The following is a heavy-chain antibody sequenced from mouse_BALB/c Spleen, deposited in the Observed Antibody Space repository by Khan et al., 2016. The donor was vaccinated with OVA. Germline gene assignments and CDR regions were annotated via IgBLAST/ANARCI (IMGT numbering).Heavy chain of an antibody. V-gene: IGHV3-2*02. CDR2: ISYSGRT. Sequence: EVQLQESGPGLVKPSQSLSLTCTVNGYSITSNYAWNWIRQFPGNKLEWMGYISYSGRTNYNPSLKSRLSITRDTSKNQFFLLLHSVTTEDSVTYYCARGNYYGYALDYWGQGTSVTVSS. CDR1: GYSITSNYA. CDR3: ARGNYYGYALDY. D-gene: IGHD1-1*01. J-gene: IGHJ4*01.